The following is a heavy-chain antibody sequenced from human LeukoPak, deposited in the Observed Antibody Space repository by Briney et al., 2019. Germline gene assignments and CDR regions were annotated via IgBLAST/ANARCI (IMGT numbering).Heavy chain of an antibody. Sequence: GGSLRLSCAASGFTFSSYGMSWVRQAPGKGLEGGSAISGSGGSTYYADSVKGRFTISRDNSKNTLYLQMNSLRAEDTAVYYCARDVAYYYDSSGYYHNFDYWGQGTLVTVSS. CDR3: ARDVAYYYDSSGYYHNFDY. CDR1: GFTFSSYG. D-gene: IGHD3-22*01. J-gene: IGHJ4*02. V-gene: IGHV3-23*01. CDR2: ISGSGGST.